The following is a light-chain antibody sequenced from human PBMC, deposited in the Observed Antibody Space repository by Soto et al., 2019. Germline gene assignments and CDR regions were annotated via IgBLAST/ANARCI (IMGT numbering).Light chain of an antibody. CDR3: QQYIDYPWT. V-gene: IGKV1-5*03. Sequence: DIQMTQSPSTLSASVGDRVTITCRASQSISSRLAWYQQEPGKAPKLLMYKASTLEGGVPSRFSGSESGTEFTLTISSLQPDDFATYYCQQYIDYPWTFGRGTKVEI. CDR1: QSISSR. CDR2: KAS. J-gene: IGKJ1*01.